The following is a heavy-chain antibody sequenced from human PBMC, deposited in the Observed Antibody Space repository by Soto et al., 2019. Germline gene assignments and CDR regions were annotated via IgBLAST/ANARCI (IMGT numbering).Heavy chain of an antibody. Sequence: EVQLVESGGGLVQPGGSLRLSCSGSGFTFKSFAMHWVRQVAGKGLEFLSAISSDGGTPYYGDSVKGRFTVSRDNSRNTLYLQMNSLRVEDTALYYCVKDLRSVTDFWSGPTYVLEIWGQGTMATVSS. CDR1: GFTFKSFA. V-gene: IGHV3-64D*08. D-gene: IGHD3-3*01. CDR2: ISSDGGTP. J-gene: IGHJ3*02. CDR3: VKDLRSVTDFWSGPTYVLEI.